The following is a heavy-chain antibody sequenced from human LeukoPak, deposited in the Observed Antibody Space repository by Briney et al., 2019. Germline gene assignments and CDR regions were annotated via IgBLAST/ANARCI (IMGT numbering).Heavy chain of an antibody. V-gene: IGHV4-59*01. CDR2: IYYSGST. CDR1: GGSICGFY. CDR3: ARDTYYYGMDV. J-gene: IGHJ6*02. Sequence: SETLSLTCTVSGGSICGFYWSWIRQPPGKGLEWIGYIYYSGSTNYNPSLKSRVTISVDTSKNQFSLKVSSVTAADTAVYYCARDTYYYGMDVWGQGTTVTVSS.